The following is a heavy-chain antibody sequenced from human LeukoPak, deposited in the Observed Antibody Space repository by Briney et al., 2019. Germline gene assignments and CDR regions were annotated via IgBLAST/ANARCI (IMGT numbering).Heavy chain of an antibody. V-gene: IGHV5-51*01. CDR3: ARLDYYDSSGKGCLDY. Sequence: GESLKISCKGFGYIFTSYWIGWVRQIPGKGPGWVGIIYPGDSDARYPPSFQGQVTISADKSISTAYLQWSSLKASNTAMYYCARLDYYDSSGKGCLDYWGQGTLVTVSS. D-gene: IGHD3-22*01. CDR1: GYIFTSYW. J-gene: IGHJ4*02. CDR2: IYPGDSDA.